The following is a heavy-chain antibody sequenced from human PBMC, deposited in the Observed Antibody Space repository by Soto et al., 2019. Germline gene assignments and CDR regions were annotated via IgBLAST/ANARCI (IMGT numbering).Heavy chain of an antibody. CDR2: INPNDDAI. Sequence: QVQLVQSGAEVKKPGASVKISCKASGYNFTDYDMHWVRQAPGQGLEWMGMINPNDDAINYAQKFQGRVTMTRDTPTSTVYMELSSLSFEDTAMYYCARDIYGYVDAFAIWGQGTMVTVSS. D-gene: IGHD5-18*01. V-gene: IGHV1-46*01. CDR1: GYNFTDYD. CDR3: ARDIYGYVDAFAI. J-gene: IGHJ3*02.